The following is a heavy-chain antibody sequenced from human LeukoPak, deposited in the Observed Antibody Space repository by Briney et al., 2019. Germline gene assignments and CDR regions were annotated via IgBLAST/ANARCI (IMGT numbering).Heavy chain of an antibody. J-gene: IGHJ4*02. V-gene: IGHV1-2*02. D-gene: IGHD7-27*01. CDR3: ARGPSTGDFDY. CDR2: INPNNGCT. CDR1: GYTFTAYY. Sequence: ASVKVSCKASGYTFTAYYIHWVRQAPGQGFEWMGWINPNNGCTNYAQKFQGRVSMTRDTSISTVYMELSGLRSDDTAVYYCARGPSTGDFDYWGQGTLVTVSS.